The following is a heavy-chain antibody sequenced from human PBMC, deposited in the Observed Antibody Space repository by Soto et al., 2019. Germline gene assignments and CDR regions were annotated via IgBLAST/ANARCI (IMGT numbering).Heavy chain of an antibody. CDR3: AKDRSSIAARRGGVFDY. V-gene: IGHV3-30*18. J-gene: IGHJ4*02. CDR1: GFTFSSYG. CDR2: ISYDGSNK. Sequence: GGSLRLSCAASGFTFSSYGMHWVRQAPGKGLEWVAVISYDGSNKYYADSVKGRFTISRDNSKNTLYLQMNSLRAEDTAVYYCAKDRSSIAARRGGVFDYWGQGTLVTVSS. D-gene: IGHD6-6*01.